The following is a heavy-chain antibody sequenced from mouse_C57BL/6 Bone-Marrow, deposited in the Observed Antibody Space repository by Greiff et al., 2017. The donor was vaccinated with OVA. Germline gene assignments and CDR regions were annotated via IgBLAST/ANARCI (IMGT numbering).Heavy chain of an antibody. Sequence: EVQLQQSGPGLVKPSQSLSLTCSVTGYSITSGYYWNWLRQLPGNQLEWVGYISYDGSNNYNPSLKNRISITRDTSKNQFFLKLNAVTTEDTATYYCARDYTWFAYWGQGTLVTVSA. V-gene: IGHV3-6*01. CDR1: GYSITSGYY. CDR2: ISYDGSN. CDR3: ARDYTWFAY. D-gene: IGHD2-12*01. J-gene: IGHJ3*01.